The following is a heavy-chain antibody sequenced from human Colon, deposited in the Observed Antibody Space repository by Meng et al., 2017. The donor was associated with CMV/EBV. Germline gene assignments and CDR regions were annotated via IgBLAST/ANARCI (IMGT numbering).Heavy chain of an antibody. CDR1: GFAFSSYA. CDR3: AKTGVAGRPDYYGMDV. J-gene: IGHJ6*02. Sequence: GGSLRLSCAASGFAFSSYAMTWVRQPPGKGLEWVSRIIGNGGGTNYADSVKGRFTISRDNSKNTLYLQMSSLRAEDSAVYYCAKTGVAGRPDYYGMDVWGQGTTVTVSS. D-gene: IGHD6-6*01. V-gene: IGHV3-23*01. CDR2: IIGNGGGT.